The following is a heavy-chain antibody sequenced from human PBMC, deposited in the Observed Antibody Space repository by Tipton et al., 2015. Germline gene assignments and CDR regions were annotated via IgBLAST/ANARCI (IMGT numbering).Heavy chain of an antibody. CDR1: GGFINGYF. Sequence: GLVKPSETLSLTCSVSGGFINGYFWGWIRQPAGKGLEWIGRVYSSGYTNYNPSLRSRLTLSVDTSKDQLSLKLNAVTAADTAVYYCARVGRFSGYPHDALDIWGQGTMVTVSS. V-gene: IGHV4-4*07. J-gene: IGHJ3*02. CDR2: VYSSGYT. CDR3: ARVGRFSGYPHDALDI. D-gene: IGHD3-22*01.